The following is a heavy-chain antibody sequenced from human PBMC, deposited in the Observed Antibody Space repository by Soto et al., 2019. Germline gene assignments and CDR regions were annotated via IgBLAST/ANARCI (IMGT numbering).Heavy chain of an antibody. V-gene: IGHV3-53*05. D-gene: IGHD6-19*01. CDR3: AREVEYTSAFGISSSFYY. CDR1: GLSVSDNY. J-gene: IGHJ4*02. Sequence: GGSLRLSCGASGLSVSDNYMGWVRQAPGRGLEWVSVMYAGGDTHYADSVKGRFTISRDNSKNTLYLQMNSLRSEDTAVYYCAREVEYTSAFGISSSFYYWGQGTLVTVSS. CDR2: MYAGGDT.